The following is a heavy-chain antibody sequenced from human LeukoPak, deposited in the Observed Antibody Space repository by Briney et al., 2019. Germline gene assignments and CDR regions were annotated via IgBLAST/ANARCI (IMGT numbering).Heavy chain of an antibody. D-gene: IGHD2-2*02. CDR2: IYPGDSDT. CDR1: GYSFTSYW. J-gene: IGHJ4*02. Sequence: GESLKISCKGSGYSFTSYWIGWVRQMPGKGLEWMGIIYPGDSDTRYSPSFQGQVTISADKSISTAYLQWSSLKASDTAMYYCARPRVDRDCSSTGCYTFFDYWGQGTLVTVSS. CDR3: ARPRVDRDCSSTGCYTFFDY. V-gene: IGHV5-51*01.